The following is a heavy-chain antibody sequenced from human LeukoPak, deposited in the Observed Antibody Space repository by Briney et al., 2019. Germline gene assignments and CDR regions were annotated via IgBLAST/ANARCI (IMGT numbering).Heavy chain of an antibody. J-gene: IGHJ4*02. D-gene: IGHD1-1*01. CDR2: INPSGGST. CDR1: GFTFSSYG. V-gene: IGHV1-46*01. Sequence: PGGSLRLSCAASGFTFSSYGMHWVRQAPGQGLEWMGIINPSGGSTSYAQKFQGRVTMTRDTSTSTVYMELSSLRSEDTAVYYCARGRREIMVHFDYWGQGTLVTVSS. CDR3: ARGRREIMVHFDY.